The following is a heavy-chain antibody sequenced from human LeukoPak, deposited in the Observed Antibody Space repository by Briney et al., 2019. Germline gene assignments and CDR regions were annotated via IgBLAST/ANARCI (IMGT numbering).Heavy chain of an antibody. Sequence: PGGSLRLSCAASGFTFSSYWMSWVRQAPGKGLEWVANIKQDGSEKYFVDSVKGRFTISRDNARNSLYLQMNSLRAEDTAVYYCASGLRTFDYWGQGTQVTVSS. CDR3: ASGLRTFDY. CDR2: IKQDGSEK. CDR1: GFTFSSYW. D-gene: IGHD5-12*01. V-gene: IGHV3-7*01. J-gene: IGHJ4*02.